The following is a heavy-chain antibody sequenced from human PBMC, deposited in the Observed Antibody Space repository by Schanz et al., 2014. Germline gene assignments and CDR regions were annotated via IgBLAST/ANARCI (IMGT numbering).Heavy chain of an antibody. CDR3: TTVDCSSSSCPP. Sequence: EVQLVESGGGLVKPGGSLRLSCAASGFPFSMAWMTWVRQAPGKGLEWVGHIRSKNDGGTTDYAAPVKGRFTISRDDSKNTVYLQMSSLKTEDTAVYYCTTVDCSSSSCPPWGQGTLVTVSS. D-gene: IGHD2-2*01. CDR1: GFPFSMAW. CDR2: IRSKNDGGTT. J-gene: IGHJ5*02. V-gene: IGHV3-15*01.